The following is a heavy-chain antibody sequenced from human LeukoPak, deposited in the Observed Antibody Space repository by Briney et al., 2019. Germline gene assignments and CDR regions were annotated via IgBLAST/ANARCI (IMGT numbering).Heavy chain of an antibody. CDR3: TTVTLRPVGL. CDR2: IKSNADGGTT. Sequence: GGSLRLSCAASGFTFSNAWMNWVRQTPGKGLEWVGRIKSNADGGTTVYGAPVKGRFTISRDDSKNTLFLQVNSLKIEDTAVYYCTTVTLRPVGLWGQGTLVTVSS. CDR1: GFTFSNAW. J-gene: IGHJ4*02. D-gene: IGHD3-10*01. V-gene: IGHV3-15*05.